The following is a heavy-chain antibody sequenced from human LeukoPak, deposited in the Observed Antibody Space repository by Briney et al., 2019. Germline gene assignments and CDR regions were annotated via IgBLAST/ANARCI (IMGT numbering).Heavy chain of an antibody. CDR3: TTGVVVTAIQDY. CDR1: GFTFSNAW. J-gene: IGHJ4*02. D-gene: IGHD2-21*02. Sequence: GGSLRLSCAASGFTFSNAWRTWVRQAPGKGREGVVRIKSKTDGGTTDYAAPIKGRFTISRDDSNNMLYMQMNSLKTEDTAVYYCTTGVVVTAIQDYWGQGTLVTVSS. V-gene: IGHV3-15*01. CDR2: IKSKTDGGTT.